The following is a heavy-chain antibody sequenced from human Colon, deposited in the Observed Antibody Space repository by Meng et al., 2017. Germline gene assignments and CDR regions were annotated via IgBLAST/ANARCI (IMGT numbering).Heavy chain of an antibody. CDR1: GASVRSPDHQ. Sequence: QVQLQESGPGLVRPSETPSLLCAVSGASVRSPDHQWGWVRQPPGKGLEWIGYARIDYANTNYNPSLKSRVNVSLDTSKNQFSLNVRSVTAADTAVYYCARDYWGSLDFWGQGILVTVSS. V-gene: IGHV4-61*08. CDR3: ARDYWGSLDF. J-gene: IGHJ4*02. CDR2: ARIDYANT. D-gene: IGHD3-16*01.